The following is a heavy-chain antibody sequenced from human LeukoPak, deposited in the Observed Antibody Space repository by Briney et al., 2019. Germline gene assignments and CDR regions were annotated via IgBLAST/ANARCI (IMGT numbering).Heavy chain of an antibody. V-gene: IGHV4-59*08. D-gene: IGHD1-26*01. CDR3: ASSVGARVSVYMDV. CDR1: GGSISSYY. CDR2: IYYSGST. Sequence: SETLSLTCTVSGGSISSYYWSWIRQPPGMRLEWIGYIYYSGSTNYNPSLKSRVTISVDTSKNQFSLKLSSVTAADTAVYYCASSVGARVSVYMDVWGKGTTVTVSS. J-gene: IGHJ6*03.